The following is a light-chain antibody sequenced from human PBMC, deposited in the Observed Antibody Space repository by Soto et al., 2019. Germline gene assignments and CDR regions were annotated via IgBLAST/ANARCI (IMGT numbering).Light chain of an antibody. CDR3: QQYNSYTWT. CDR1: QSISSW. J-gene: IGKJ1*01. CDR2: DAS. Sequence: IQMTQSPYTLSASVGDRVTITCRASQSISSWLAWYQQKPGKAPKLLIYDASSLESGVPPRFSGSGSGTEFTLTISSLQPDDFATYYCQQYNSYTWTFGQGTKVDIK. V-gene: IGKV1-5*01.